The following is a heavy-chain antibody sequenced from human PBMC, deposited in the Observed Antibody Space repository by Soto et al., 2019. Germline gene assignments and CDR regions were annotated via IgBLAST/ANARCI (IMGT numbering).Heavy chain of an antibody. D-gene: IGHD2-15*01. Sequence: QVQLVQSGAEVKKPGSSVKVSCKASGGTFSSYAISWVRQAPGQGLEWMGGIIPIVGTADYAQKLQGRVTITADKATSTAYMELSSLRSEDTAVYYCASVETQMYYYGMDVWGQGTTVTVSS. CDR3: ASVETQMYYYGMDV. CDR1: GGTFSSYA. CDR2: IIPIVGTA. V-gene: IGHV1-69*14. J-gene: IGHJ6*02.